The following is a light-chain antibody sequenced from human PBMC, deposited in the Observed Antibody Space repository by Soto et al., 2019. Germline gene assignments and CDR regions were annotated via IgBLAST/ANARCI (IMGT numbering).Light chain of an antibody. V-gene: IGLV4-60*02. CDR2: LEGSGSY. Sequence: QLVLTQSSSASVSLGSSGKLTCTLSSGHSSYSIAWHQQQPGKAPRYLMKLEGSGSYNKGSGVPDRFSGSSSGADRYLTISNLQFEAEADYYCETWDSNPHVFGGGTELTVL. CDR3: ETWDSNPHV. CDR1: SGHSSYS. J-gene: IGLJ3*02.